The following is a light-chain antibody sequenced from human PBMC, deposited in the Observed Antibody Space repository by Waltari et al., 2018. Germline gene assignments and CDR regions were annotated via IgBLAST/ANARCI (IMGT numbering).Light chain of an antibody. CDR3: QQYDSLWT. J-gene: IGKJ1*01. CDR2: KAS. Sequence: DIQMTQSPSTLSASVGDRVTITCRASQSIGSWLAWYQQKAGKAPKLLIYKASRLEGGVPSRFGGSGSGKEFTLTISSLQPDDFATYYCQQYDSLWTFGQGTKVEIK. CDR1: QSIGSW. V-gene: IGKV1-5*03.